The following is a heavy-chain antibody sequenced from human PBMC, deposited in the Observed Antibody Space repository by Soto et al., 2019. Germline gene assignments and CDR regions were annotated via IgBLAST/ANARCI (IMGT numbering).Heavy chain of an antibody. D-gene: IGHD6-19*01. CDR2: MNPNSGNT. CDR3: ARVVRDNSSGWSCMDV. V-gene: IGHV1-8*01. J-gene: IGHJ6*02. Sequence: GASVKVSCKASGYTFTSYDINWVRQATGQGLEWMGWMNPNSGNTGYAQKFQGRVTMTRNTSISTAYMELSSLRSEDTAVYYCARVVRDNSSGWSCMDVWGQGTTVTVSS. CDR1: GYTFTSYD.